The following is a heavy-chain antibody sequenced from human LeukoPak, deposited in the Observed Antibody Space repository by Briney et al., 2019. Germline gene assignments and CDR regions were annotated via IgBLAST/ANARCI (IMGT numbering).Heavy chain of an antibody. CDR2: ISYDGSNK. Sequence: AWFLRFSCAASGLTFIRYAKNWVRQAPGKRLQWVPVISYDGSNKYYADSVKGRFTISRDNSKNTLYLQMNSLRAEDTAVYYCARDRGYRNWFDPWGQGTLVTVSS. D-gene: IGHD3-16*02. J-gene: IGHJ5*02. CDR1: GLTFIRYA. V-gene: IGHV3-30-3*01. CDR3: ARDRGYRNWFDP.